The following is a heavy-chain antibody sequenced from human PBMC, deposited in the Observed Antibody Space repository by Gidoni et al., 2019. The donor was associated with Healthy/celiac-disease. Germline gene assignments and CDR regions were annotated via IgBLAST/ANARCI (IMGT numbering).Heavy chain of an antibody. CDR1: GDSVSSNSAA. D-gene: IGHD6-13*01. V-gene: IGHV6-1*01. CDR2: TYYRSKWYN. Sequence: QVQLQQSGTGLVKPSKTLSLTCAISGDSVSSNSAAWNWIRQSPSRGLEWRGRTYYRSKWYNDYAVSVKSRITLNPDTSKNPFSLQLNSVTPEDTAVYYCARDFRAAGTSRPNWFDPWGQGTLVTVSS. J-gene: IGHJ5*02. CDR3: ARDFRAAGTSRPNWFDP.